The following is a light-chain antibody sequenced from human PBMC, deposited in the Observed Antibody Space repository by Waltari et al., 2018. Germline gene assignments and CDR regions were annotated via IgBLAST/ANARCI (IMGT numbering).Light chain of an antibody. CDR1: QSIRNY. Sequence: DIQMTQSPSSLSASVGDRVTITCRASQSIRNYLNWYQEKPGKAPTLLIYAASSLQSGVPSRFSGSGSGTDFTLTISSLQPEDFATYYCQQGYSTPRTFGQGTKLEIK. CDR2: AAS. V-gene: IGKV1-39*01. CDR3: QQGYSTPRT. J-gene: IGKJ2*01.